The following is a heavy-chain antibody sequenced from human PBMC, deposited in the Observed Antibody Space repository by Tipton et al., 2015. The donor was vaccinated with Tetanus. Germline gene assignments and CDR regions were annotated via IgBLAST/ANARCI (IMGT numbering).Heavy chain of an antibody. Sequence: QLVQSGAEVKKPGASVKVSCKASGYTFTGYYMHWVRQAPGQGLEWMGWINPNSGGTNYAQNFQGWVPMTRDTSISTAYMELSRLRSDDTAVYYCAREGYGDIVVVPVASPYGMDVWGQGTTVTVSS. CDR3: AREGYGDIVVVPVASPYGMDV. D-gene: IGHD2-2*01. J-gene: IGHJ6*02. V-gene: IGHV1-2*04. CDR2: INPNSGGT. CDR1: GYTFTGYY.